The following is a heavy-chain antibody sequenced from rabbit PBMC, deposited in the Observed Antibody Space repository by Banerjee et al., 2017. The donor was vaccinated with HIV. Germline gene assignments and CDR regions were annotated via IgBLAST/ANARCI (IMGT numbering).Heavy chain of an antibody. D-gene: IGHD4-2*01. J-gene: IGHJ4*01. CDR1: GFSFSSGYD. CDR2: INTSSGNT. V-gene: IGHV1S40*01. Sequence: QQLVESGGGLVKPGASLTLTCTASGFSFSSGYDMSWVRQAPGKGLEWIACINTSSGNTVYATWAKGRFTISRTSSTTVALQMTSLTAADTATYFCARDAGYAGSNLWGPGTLVTVS. CDR3: ARDAGYAGSNL.